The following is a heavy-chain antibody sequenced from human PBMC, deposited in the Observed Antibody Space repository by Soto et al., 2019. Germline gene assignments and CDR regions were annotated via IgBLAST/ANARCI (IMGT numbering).Heavy chain of an antibody. D-gene: IGHD1-26*01. CDR1: GYTFTGYY. CDR3: ARAEWELLPFDY. V-gene: IGHV1-2*04. J-gene: IGHJ4*02. Sequence: QVQLVQSGAEVKKPGASVKVSCKASGYTFTGYYMHWVRQAPGQGLEWMGWINPNSGGTNCAQKFQGWVTMTRDTSISTAYMELSRLRSDDTAVYYCARAEWELLPFDYWGQGTLVTVSS. CDR2: INPNSGGT.